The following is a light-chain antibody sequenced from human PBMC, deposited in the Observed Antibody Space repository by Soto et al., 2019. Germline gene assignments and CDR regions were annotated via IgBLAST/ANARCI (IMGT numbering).Light chain of an antibody. V-gene: IGKV3-20*01. J-gene: IGKJ1*01. CDR1: QSVSSN. CDR2: GAS. CDR3: QQDGSSHWT. Sequence: EIVLTQSPATLSVSPGERATRSCRASQSVSSNLAWYQQKPVQAPRLLIYGASSRATGIPDRFSGSGSGTDFTLTISRLEPEDFAVYYCQQDGSSHWTFGQGTKVDIK.